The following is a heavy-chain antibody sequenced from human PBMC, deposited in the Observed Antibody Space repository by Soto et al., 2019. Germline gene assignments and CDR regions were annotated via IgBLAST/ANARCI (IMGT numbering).Heavy chain of an antibody. Sequence: QVQLVESGGGVVQPGRSLRLSCVASGFTFSDYGMHVVRQAPGRGLEWVAVISKDGTNKHYGDSVKDRFTISRDNSQTTMYLQMISLLAEATAVYYCAADKEWELFLPHLDNCGQGTMVTVSS. J-gene: IGHJ4*02. D-gene: IGHD1-26*01. CDR3: AADKEWELFLPHLDN. V-gene: IGHV3-30*03. CDR2: ISKDGTNK. CDR1: GFTFSDYG.